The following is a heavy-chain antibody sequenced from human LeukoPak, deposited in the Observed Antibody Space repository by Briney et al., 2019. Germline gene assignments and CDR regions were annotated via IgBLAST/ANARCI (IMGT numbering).Heavy chain of an antibody. CDR1: GFTFSSYS. J-gene: IGHJ6*02. Sequence: PGGSLRLSCAASGFTFSSYSMNWVRQAPGKGLEWVANIKQDGSDKFYADSMKGRFTISRDNAKNSVYLQMDSLRVEDTAVYYCTRDYRGKDVWGRGTTVTVSS. D-gene: IGHD3-16*02. CDR3: TRDYRGKDV. CDR2: IKQDGSDK. V-gene: IGHV3-7*01.